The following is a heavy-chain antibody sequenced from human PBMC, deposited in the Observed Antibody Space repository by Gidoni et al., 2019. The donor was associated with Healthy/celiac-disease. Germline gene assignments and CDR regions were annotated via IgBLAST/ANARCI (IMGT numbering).Heavy chain of an antibody. CDR2: IYYSGST. CDR1: GGSISSYY. Sequence: QVQLQESGPGLVKPSETLSLTCTVSGGSISSYYWSWLRPPPGKGLEWIGYIYYSGSTNYNPSLESRVTISVDTSKNQFSLKLSSVTAADTAVYYCARVSGGYYYSGMDVWGQGTTVTVSS. J-gene: IGHJ6*02. D-gene: IGHD3-10*01. CDR3: ARVSGGYYYSGMDV. V-gene: IGHV4-59*01.